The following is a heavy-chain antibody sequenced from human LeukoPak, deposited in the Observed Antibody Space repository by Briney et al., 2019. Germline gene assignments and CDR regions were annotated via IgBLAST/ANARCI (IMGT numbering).Heavy chain of an antibody. CDR3: AKDRPPGGSPQMDY. Sequence: GGSLRLSCAVSGFTFSNYAMSWVRQAPGKGLEWVSVISDSGGYSFYADSVKGRFTISRDNSKNTVFLQMNSLRAEDTAVYYCAKDRPPGGSPQMDYWGQGTLVTVSS. J-gene: IGHJ4*02. CDR2: ISDSGGYS. CDR1: GFTFSNYA. V-gene: IGHV3-23*01. D-gene: IGHD1-26*01.